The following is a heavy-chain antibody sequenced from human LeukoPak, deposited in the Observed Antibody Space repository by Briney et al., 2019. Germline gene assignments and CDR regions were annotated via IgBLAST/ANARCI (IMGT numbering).Heavy chain of an antibody. D-gene: IGHD1-26*01. J-gene: IGHJ4*02. Sequence: PGGSLRLSCPASGFTFSSYAMHWVRQAPGKGLEWVAVISYGGSSENYADSVKGRFTVSRDNSKSTLYLQMNSLTPDDTSVYYCSRSPGILGTNYFDYWGQGTLVTVSS. CDR3: SRSPGILGTNYFDY. CDR2: ISYGGSSE. CDR1: GFTFSSYA. V-gene: IGHV3-30*03.